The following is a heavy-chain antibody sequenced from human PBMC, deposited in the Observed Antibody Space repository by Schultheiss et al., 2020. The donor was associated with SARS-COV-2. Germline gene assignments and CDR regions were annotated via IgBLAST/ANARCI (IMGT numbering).Heavy chain of an antibody. V-gene: IGHV1-18*01. J-gene: IGHJ4*02. D-gene: IGHD1-1*01. CDR3: ARKARRQLAPFFDY. Sequence: ASVKVSCKASGYNLTSYGISWVRQAPGQGLEWMGWVSDYNDKKHYAQKFQDRVTITRDTSASTAYMELSSLRSEDTAVYYCARKARRQLAPFFDYWGQGTLVTVSS. CDR1: GYNLTSYG. CDR2: VSDYNDKK.